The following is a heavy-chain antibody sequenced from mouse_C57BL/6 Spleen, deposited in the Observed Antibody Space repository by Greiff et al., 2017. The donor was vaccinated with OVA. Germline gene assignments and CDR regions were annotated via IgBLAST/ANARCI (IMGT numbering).Heavy chain of an antibody. J-gene: IGHJ3*01. V-gene: IGHV14-3*01. CDR2: IDPANGNT. CDR3: ARSLYYYGSSYPPWFAY. D-gene: IGHD1-1*01. Sequence: EVQLQQSVAELVRPGASVKLSCTASGFNIKNTYMHWVKQRPEQGLEWIGRIDPANGNTKYAPKFQGKATITADTSSNTAYLQLSSLTSEDTAIYYCARSLYYYGSSYPPWFAYWGQGTLVTVSA. CDR1: GFNIKNTY.